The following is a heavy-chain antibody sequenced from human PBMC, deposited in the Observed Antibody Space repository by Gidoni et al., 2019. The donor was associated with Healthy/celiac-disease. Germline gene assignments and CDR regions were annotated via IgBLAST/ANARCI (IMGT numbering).Heavy chain of an antibody. J-gene: IGHJ3*02. V-gene: IGHV3-21*01. CDR3: ARTIGKYSSSSYAFDI. CDR1: GFTFSSYS. D-gene: IGHD6-6*01. Sequence: EVQLVESGGGLVKPGGSLRLSCAASGFTFSSYSMNWVRQAPGKGLEWVSSISSSSSYIYYADSVKGRFTISRDNAKNSLYLQMNSLRAEDTAVYYCARTIGKYSSSSYAFDIWGQGTMVTVSS. CDR2: ISSSSSYI.